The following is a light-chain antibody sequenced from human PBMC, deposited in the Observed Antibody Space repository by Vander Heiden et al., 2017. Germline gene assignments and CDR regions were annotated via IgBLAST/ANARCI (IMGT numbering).Light chain of an antibody. J-gene: IGLJ3*02. CDR1: TSNIELNF. Sequence: QSVLTQPPSASGTPGQRVTISCSGITSNIELNFVYWYQQLPGAAPDLLVYDDTHRPSGIPDRFSCSKSGTSATLAISGLQSEDEADYYCAAWDGRRNSRVFGGGTKLTVL. V-gene: IGLV1-47*02. CDR2: DDT. CDR3: AAWDGRRNSRV.